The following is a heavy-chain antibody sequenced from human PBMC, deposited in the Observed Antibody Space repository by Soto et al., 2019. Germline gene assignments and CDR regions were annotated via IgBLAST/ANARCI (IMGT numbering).Heavy chain of an antibody. D-gene: IGHD2-2*01. CDR3: ARIVSSSTSCYSSYYGMDV. CDR2: IDWDDDK. J-gene: IGHJ6*02. V-gene: IGHV2-70*01. CDR1: GFSLSTSGMS. Sequence: SGPTLVNPTQTLTLTCTFSGFSLSTSGMSVIWIRQPPGKALEWLALIDWDDDKYYSTSLKTRLTISKDTSKNQVVLTMTNMDPVDTATYYCARIVSSSTSCYSSYYGMDVWGQGTTFTVSS.